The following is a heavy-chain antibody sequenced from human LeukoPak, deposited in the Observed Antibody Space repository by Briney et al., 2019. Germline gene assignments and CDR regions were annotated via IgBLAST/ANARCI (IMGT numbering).Heavy chain of an antibody. J-gene: IGHJ4*02. CDR1: GFTFSNYP. D-gene: IGHD5-18*01. CDR2: IKQDGSEK. V-gene: IGHV3-7*01. Sequence: PGGSLRLSCEGSGFTFSNYPMNWVRQAPGKGLEWVANIKQDGSEKYYVDSVKGRFTISRDNAKKSLYLHMNSLRAEDTAVYYCASPGSVGDTGMPDYWGQGTLVTVSS. CDR3: ASPGSVGDTGMPDY.